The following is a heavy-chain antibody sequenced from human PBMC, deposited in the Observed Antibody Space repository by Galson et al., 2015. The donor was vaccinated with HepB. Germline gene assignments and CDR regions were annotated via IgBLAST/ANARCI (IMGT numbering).Heavy chain of an antibody. CDR2: INAGNGNT. Sequence: SVKVSCKASGYTFTNYAMHWVRQAPGQRLEWMGWINAGNGNTKYSQKFQGRVTITRDTSASTAYMELSSLRSEDTAVYYCARNYDSSGYYFNYWGQGTLVTVSS. D-gene: IGHD3-22*01. CDR1: GYTFTNYA. CDR3: ARNYDSSGYYFNY. V-gene: IGHV1-3*01. J-gene: IGHJ4*02.